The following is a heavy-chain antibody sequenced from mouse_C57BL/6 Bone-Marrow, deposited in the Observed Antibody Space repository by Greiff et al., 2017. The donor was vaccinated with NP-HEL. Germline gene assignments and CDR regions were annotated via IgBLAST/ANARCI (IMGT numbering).Heavy chain of an antibody. CDR3: ARASGNYRYFDV. Sequence: VKLQQSGAELVKPGASVKISCKASGYAFSSYWMNWVKQRPGKGLEWTGQIYPGDGDTNYNGKFKGKATLTADKSSSTAYMQLSSLTSEDSAVYFCARASGNYRYFDVWGTGTTVTVSS. J-gene: IGHJ1*03. CDR2: IYPGDGDT. CDR1: GYAFSSYW. V-gene: IGHV1-80*01. D-gene: IGHD1-3*01.